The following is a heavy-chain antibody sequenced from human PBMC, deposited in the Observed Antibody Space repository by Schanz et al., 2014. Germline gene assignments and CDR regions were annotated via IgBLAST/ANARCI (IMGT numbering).Heavy chain of an antibody. D-gene: IGHD3-3*01. J-gene: IGHJ4*02. CDR2: IGNGGVTI. V-gene: IGHV3-48*01. Sequence: EVQLLESGGGLVQPGGSLRLSCAASGFTFSTYAMAWIRQPPGRGLEWVSYIGNGGVTIYYADSVKGRFTMSRDNAKNSVFLQMNSLRAEDTAVYYCVRDSFFAFDYWGQGTLVTVSS. CDR1: GFTFSTYA. CDR3: VRDSFFAFDY.